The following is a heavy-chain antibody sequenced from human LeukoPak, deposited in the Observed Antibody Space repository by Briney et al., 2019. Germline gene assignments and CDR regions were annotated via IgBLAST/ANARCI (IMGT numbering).Heavy chain of an antibody. J-gene: IGHJ4*02. Sequence: PGRSLRLSCAASGFTFDDYAMHWVRQAPGKGLEWVSGISWNSGSIGYADSVKGRFTISRDNAKNSLYLQMNSLRAEDTALYYCAKGDNYYDSSGYPFDYWGQGTLVTVSS. CDR1: GFTFDDYA. CDR3: AKGDNYYDSSGYPFDY. CDR2: ISWNSGSI. V-gene: IGHV3-9*01. D-gene: IGHD3-22*01.